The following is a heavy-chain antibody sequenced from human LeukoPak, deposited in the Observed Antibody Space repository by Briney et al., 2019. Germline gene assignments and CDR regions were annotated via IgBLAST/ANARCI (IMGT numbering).Heavy chain of an antibody. CDR3: ARDLLIGPSTAMATDVGMDV. CDR2: IKQDGSEK. D-gene: IGHD5-18*01. J-gene: IGHJ6*02. Sequence: GGSLRLSCAASGFTFSSYWMSWVRQAPGKGLEWVANIKQDGSEKYYVDSVKGRFTISRDNAKNSLYLQMNSLRAEDTAVYYCARDLLIGPSTAMATDVGMDVWGQGTTVTVSS. V-gene: IGHV3-7*03. CDR1: GFTFSSYW.